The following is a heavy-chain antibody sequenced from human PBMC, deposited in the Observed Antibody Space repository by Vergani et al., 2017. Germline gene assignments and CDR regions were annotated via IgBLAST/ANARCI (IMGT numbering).Heavy chain of an antibody. Sequence: QVQLVESGGGVVQPGRSLRLSCAASGFTFSSYAMHWVRQAPGKGLEWVTIISYDGSNKYYADSVKGRFTISRDNSKNSLYLQMNSLTAEDTAVYYCARDPTYYDFWSGYYFDYWGQGTLVTVSS. CDR1: GFTFSSYA. CDR3: ARDPTYYDFWSGYYFDY. J-gene: IGHJ4*02. D-gene: IGHD3-3*01. V-gene: IGHV3-30-3*01. CDR2: ISYDGSNK.